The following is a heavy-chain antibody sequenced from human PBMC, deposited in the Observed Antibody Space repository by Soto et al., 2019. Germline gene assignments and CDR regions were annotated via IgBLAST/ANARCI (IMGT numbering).Heavy chain of an antibody. CDR1: GFTFDDYT. D-gene: IGHD3-10*01. V-gene: IGHV3-43*01. J-gene: IGHJ6*02. CDR3: AKDILGESTSYGMDV. CDR2: ISWDGGST. Sequence: GGSLRLSCAASGFTFDDYTMHWVRQAPGKGLEWVSLISWDGGSTYYADSVKGRFTISRDNSKNSLYLQMNSLRTEDTALYYCAKDILGESTSYGMDVWGQGTTVTVSS.